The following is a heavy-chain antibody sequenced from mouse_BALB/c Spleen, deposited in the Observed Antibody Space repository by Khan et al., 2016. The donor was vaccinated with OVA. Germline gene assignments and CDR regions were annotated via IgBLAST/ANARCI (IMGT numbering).Heavy chain of an antibody. J-gene: IGHJ4*01. CDR1: GYTFTSYW. CDR2: ISPGSGTP. D-gene: IGHD1-1*01. CDR3: ERDNCYGSNRYAMDY. V-gene: IGHV1S41*01. Sequence: DLVKPGASVKLSCKASGYTFTSYWINWIKQRPGQGLEWIGRISPGSGTPYYNEMFKGKATLTVDISSNTAYMQLSSLSSEDSAVSFGERDNCYGSNRYAMDYWGPGTSVTVSS.